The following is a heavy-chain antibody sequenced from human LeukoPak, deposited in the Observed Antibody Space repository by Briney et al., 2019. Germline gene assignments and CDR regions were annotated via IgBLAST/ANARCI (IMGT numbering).Heavy chain of an antibody. J-gene: IGHJ4*02. CDR2: IYYSGST. D-gene: IGHD3-3*01. V-gene: IGHV4-59*01. Sequence: PSETLSFTCTVSGGSISSYYWSWIRQPPGKGLEWIGYIYYSGSTNYNPSLKSRVTISVDTSKNQFSLKLSSVTAADTAVYYCARGQRFLEWLGRGQGTLVTVSS. CDR3: ARGQRFLEWLG. CDR1: GGSISSYY.